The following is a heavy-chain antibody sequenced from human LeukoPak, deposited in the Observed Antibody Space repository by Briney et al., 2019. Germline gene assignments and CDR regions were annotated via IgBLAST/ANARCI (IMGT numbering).Heavy chain of an antibody. V-gene: IGHV3-15*01. CDR2: IFWSTNGETT. Sequence: GGALRLSCAASGIPLRNAWMTWVPRAPARGVERVGRIFWSTNGETTHYGAPVKGRFTMSRDDSKTTLYREMNSLKTEDTAVYYCTTYSSGSCPFWGQGTLVTVSS. CDR3: TTYSSGSCPF. D-gene: IGHD6-19*01. J-gene: IGHJ4*02. CDR1: GIPLRNAW.